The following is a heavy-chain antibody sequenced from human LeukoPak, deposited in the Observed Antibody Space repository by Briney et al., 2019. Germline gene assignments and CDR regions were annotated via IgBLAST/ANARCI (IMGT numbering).Heavy chain of an antibody. D-gene: IGHD6-13*01. CDR2: ISGSGGST. J-gene: IGHJ5*02. V-gene: IGHV3-23*01. CDR3: AKDRAAAGLLNWFDP. CDR1: GFTFSSYA. Sequence: GGSLRLSCAASGFTFSSYAMSWVRQAPGKGLEWVSAISGSGGSTYYADSVEGRFTISRDNSKNTLYLQMNSLRAEDTAVYYCAKDRAAAGLLNWFDPWGQGTLVTVSS.